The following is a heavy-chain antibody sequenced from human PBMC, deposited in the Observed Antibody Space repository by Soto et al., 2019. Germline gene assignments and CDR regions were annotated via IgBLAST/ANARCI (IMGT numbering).Heavy chain of an antibody. J-gene: IGHJ2*01. CDR3: ARESHDILTGPPWVWYFDL. CDR2: INDRGSN. Sequence: QVQLQRWGAGPLRPLETLSLTCGGSGGSFSGYYWAWIRQSPGKGLEWIGEINDRGSNNYNPSLKSGVSISVDTSKTHYSLNLRSVTAAGTAVYYCARESHDILTGPPWVWYFDLWGRGTLVTVSS. D-gene: IGHD3-9*01. CDR1: GGSFSGYY. V-gene: IGHV4-34*01.